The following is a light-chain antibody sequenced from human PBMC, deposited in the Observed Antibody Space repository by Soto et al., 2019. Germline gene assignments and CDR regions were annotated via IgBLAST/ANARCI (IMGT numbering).Light chain of an antibody. J-gene: IGLJ7*01. V-gene: IGLV1-40*01. CDR1: SSNIGAGYD. CDR2: GNS. Sequence: QSVLTQPPSVSGAPGQRVTISCTGSSSNIGAGYDVHWYQQLPGTAPKVLIYGNSNRPSGVPDRFSGSKSGTSASLAITGLQAEDEAGYYCQSYDSSLSGYVFGTGTQLTVL. CDR3: QSYDSSLSGYV.